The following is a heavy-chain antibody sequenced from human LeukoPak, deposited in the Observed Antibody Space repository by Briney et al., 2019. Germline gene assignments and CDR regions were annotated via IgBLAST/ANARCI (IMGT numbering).Heavy chain of an antibody. D-gene: IGHD1-26*01. V-gene: IGHV1-3*01. CDR1: GYTFINFA. J-gene: IGHJ4*02. CDR2: INAGNGNT. Sequence: GASVKVSCKASGYTFINFAINWGRQAPGQRPEWMGWINAGNGNTKYSQKFQGRVTITRDTSATTAYMELSSLRSEDTAVYYCARGQGEVGATTNLDYWGQGTLVTVSS. CDR3: ARGQGEVGATTNLDY.